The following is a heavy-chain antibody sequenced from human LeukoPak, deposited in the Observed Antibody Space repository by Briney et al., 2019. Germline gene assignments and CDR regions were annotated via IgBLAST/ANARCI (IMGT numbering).Heavy chain of an antibody. CDR2: IYYSGST. Sequence: SETLSLTCTVSGGSISSSSYYWGWIREPPGKGLECIGSIYYSGSTYYNPSLKSRVTISVDTSKNQFSLKLSSVTAADTAVYYCARIEYSSSCDYWGQGTLVTVSS. CDR1: GGSISSSSYY. CDR3: ARIEYSSSCDY. J-gene: IGHJ4*02. V-gene: IGHV4-39*07. D-gene: IGHD6-6*01.